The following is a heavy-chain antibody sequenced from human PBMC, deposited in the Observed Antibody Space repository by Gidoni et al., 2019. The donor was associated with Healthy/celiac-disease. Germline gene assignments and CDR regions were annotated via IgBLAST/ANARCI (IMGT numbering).Heavy chain of an antibody. CDR1: GGTFSSYA. CDR3: ASGRYCSGGSCYWGPFDY. CDR2: IIPIFGTA. D-gene: IGHD2-15*01. Sequence: QVQLVQSGAEVKKPGSSVKVSCKASGGTFSSYAISWVRQAPGQGLEWMGGIIPIFGTANYAQQFQGRVTITADESTSKAYMELSSLRSEDTAVYYCASGRYCSGGSCYWGPFDYWGQGTLVTVSS. V-gene: IGHV1-69*01. J-gene: IGHJ4*02.